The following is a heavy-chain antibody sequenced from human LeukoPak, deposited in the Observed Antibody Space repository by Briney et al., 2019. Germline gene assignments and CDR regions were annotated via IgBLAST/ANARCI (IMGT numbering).Heavy chain of an antibody. CDR1: GYSISSGYY. D-gene: IGHD2-2*03. J-gene: IGHJ4*02. V-gene: IGHV4-38-2*02. CDR2: IYHSGSP. CDR3: ARTNGYCSSSSCYGNFDY. Sequence: PSETLSLTCTVSGYSISSGYYWGWIRQPPGKGLEWIGTIYHSGSPYYNPSLKSRVTIPVDTSKNQFSLKLSSVTAADTAVYYCARTNGYCSSSSCYGNFDYWGQGTLVTVSS.